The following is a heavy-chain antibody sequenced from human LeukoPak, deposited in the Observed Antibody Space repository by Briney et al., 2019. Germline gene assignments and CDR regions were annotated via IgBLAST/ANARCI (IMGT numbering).Heavy chain of an antibody. D-gene: IGHD6-13*01. CDR2: ISGSGGST. CDR3: AKDTLYSSSWYVRHPDAFDI. CDR1: GFTFSSYA. J-gene: IGHJ3*02. Sequence: GGSLRLSRAASGFTFSSYAMSWVRQAPGKGLEWVSAISGSGGSTYYADSVKGRFTISRDNSKNTLYLQMNSLRAEDTAVYYCAKDTLYSSSWYVRHPDAFDIWGQGTMVTVSS. V-gene: IGHV3-23*01.